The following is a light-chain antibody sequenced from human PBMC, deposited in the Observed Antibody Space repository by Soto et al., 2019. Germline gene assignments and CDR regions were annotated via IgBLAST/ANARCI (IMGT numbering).Light chain of an antibody. CDR1: QSVSSSY. J-gene: IGKJ1*01. CDR3: QQYGSSPQGASPRGT. V-gene: IGKV3-20*01. CDR2: GAS. Sequence: EIVLTQSPGTLSLSPGERATLSCRASQSVSSSYLAWYQQKPGQAPRLLIYGASSRATGIPDRFSGSGSGTDFTLTISRLEPEDFAVYYCQQYGSSPQGASPRGTFGQGTKVEIK.